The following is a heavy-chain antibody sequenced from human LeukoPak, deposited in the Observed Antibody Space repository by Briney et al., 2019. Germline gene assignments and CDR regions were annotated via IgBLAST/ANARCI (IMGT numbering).Heavy chain of an antibody. CDR2: IKQDGSEK. Sequence: PGRSLRLSCAASGFTFSSYWMSWVRQAPGKGLEWVANIKQDGSEKYYVDSVKGRFTISRDNAKNSLYLQMNSLRAEDTAVYYCARDSPPSIAVAYGIDYWGQGTLVTVSS. J-gene: IGHJ4*02. CDR3: ARDSPPSIAVAYGIDY. D-gene: IGHD6-19*01. CDR1: GFTFSSYW. V-gene: IGHV3-7*01.